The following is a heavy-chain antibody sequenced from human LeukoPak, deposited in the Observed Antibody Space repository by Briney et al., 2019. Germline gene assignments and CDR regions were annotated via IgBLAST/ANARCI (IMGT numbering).Heavy chain of an antibody. CDR3: ARDWRDSSGKFPNDAFDI. V-gene: IGHV3-23*01. Sequence: GGSLRLSCAASGFTFSSYAMSWVRQAPGKGPEWVSDISGSGGSTYYADSVKGRFTISRDNSKNTLYLQMNSLRAEDTAVYYCARDWRDSSGKFPNDAFDIWGQGTMVTVSS. CDR1: GFTFSSYA. CDR2: ISGSGGST. D-gene: IGHD3-22*01. J-gene: IGHJ3*02.